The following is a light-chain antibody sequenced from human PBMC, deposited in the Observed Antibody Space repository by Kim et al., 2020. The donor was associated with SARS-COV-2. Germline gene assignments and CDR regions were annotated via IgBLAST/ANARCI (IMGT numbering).Light chain of an antibody. CDR2: KAS. CDR1: QSISTW. Sequence: SVGDRVTITCRASQSISTWLAWYQQKPGKAPKLLIYKASTLESGVPSRFSGSGSGTEFTLTISSLQPDDFATYFCQQYNGYSYGTFGQGTKVDIK. V-gene: IGKV1-5*03. CDR3: QQYNGYSYGT. J-gene: IGKJ1*01.